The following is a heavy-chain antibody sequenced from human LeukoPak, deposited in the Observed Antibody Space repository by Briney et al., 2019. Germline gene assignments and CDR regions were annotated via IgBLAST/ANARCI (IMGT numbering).Heavy chain of an antibody. J-gene: IGHJ4*02. Sequence: GSLRLSCAASGFTFSSYAMHWVRQAPGKGLEYVSAIISNGGSTYYANSVKGRFTISRDNSKNTLYLQMGSLRAEDTAVYYCAKGYLPRATADSDYWGQGTLVTVSS. V-gene: IGHV3-64*01. CDR1: GFTFSSYA. D-gene: IGHD1-1*01. CDR2: IISNGGST. CDR3: AKGYLPRATADSDY.